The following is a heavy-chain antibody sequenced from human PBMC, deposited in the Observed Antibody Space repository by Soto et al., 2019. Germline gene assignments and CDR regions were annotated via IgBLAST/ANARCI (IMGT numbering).Heavy chain of an antibody. CDR1: GFTFSSYA. CDR2: ISGSGCST. J-gene: IGHJ4*02. V-gene: IGHV3-23*01. D-gene: IGHD3-10*01. Sequence: GGSLRLSCAASGFTFSSYAMSWVRQAPGKGLEWVSAISGSGCSTYYEDSVKDRFTISRDNSKNTLYLQMNSLRAEDRDVYYCAKDINTMVRGLSPLTLFDYWGQGTLVTVSS. CDR3: AKDINTMVRGLSPLTLFDY.